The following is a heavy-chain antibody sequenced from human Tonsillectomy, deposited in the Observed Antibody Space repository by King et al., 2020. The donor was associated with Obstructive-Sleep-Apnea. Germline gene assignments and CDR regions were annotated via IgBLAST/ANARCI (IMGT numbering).Heavy chain of an antibody. J-gene: IGHJ4*02. D-gene: IGHD3-3*01. V-gene: IGHV4-34*01. CDR2: INNSGST. CDR3: ASVGNYDFWSGYYTRLNY. Sequence: VQLQQWGAGLLKPSETLSLTCAVYGGSFSGYYWSWIRQPPGKGLEWIGEINNSGSTNYNPSLKSRVTISVDTSKNQFSLKLSSVTAADTAVYYCASVGNYDFWSGYYTRLNYWGQGTLVTVSS. CDR1: GGSFSGYY.